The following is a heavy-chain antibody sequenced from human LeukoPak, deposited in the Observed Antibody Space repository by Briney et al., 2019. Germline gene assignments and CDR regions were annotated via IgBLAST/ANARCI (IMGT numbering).Heavy chain of an antibody. CDR2: ISWNSGSM. CDR3: AKGFGSSGWYYFDY. Sequence: GGSLRLSCAASGFTFDDYGMHWVRQAPGKGLEWVSGISWNSGSMGYADSVKGRFTISRDNAKNSLYLQMNSLRAEDTALYYCAKGFGSSGWYYFDYWGQGTLVTVSS. V-gene: IGHV3-9*01. D-gene: IGHD6-19*01. J-gene: IGHJ4*02. CDR1: GFTFDDYG.